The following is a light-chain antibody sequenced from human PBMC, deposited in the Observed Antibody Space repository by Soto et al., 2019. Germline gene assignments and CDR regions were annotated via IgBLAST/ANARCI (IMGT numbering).Light chain of an antibody. V-gene: IGKV3-20*01. CDR1: QSVSSAF. Sequence: IVLTQSPGTLSLSPGERATNSCRASQSVSSAFFAWYQQKPGQPLRLLIYAAAIRATGIPDRFSGSGSATDFTLTISRLEPEDFAVYYCQQYGDSPPTFGRGTK. CDR3: QQYGDSPPT. J-gene: IGKJ2*01. CDR2: AAA.